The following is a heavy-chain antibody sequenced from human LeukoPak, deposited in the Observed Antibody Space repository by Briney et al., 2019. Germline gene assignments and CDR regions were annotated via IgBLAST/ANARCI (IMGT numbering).Heavy chain of an antibody. V-gene: IGHV1-18*01. J-gene: IGHJ4*02. CDR1: NYTFTSYG. D-gene: IGHD3-10*01. CDR3: ARDEDHYGSGSAY. Sequence: ASVKVSCKTFNYTFTSYGITWLRQAPGQGLEWMAWISAYNGYTKYGQRFQDRVTTTTETSTNTAYMELRNLRSDGTAIYYCARDEDHYGSGSAYWGQGTLVAVSS. CDR2: ISAYNGYT.